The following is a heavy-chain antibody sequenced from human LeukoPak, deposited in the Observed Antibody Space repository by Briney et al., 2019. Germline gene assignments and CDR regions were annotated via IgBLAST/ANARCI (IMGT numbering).Heavy chain of an antibody. J-gene: IGHJ4*02. CDR1: GYTFTGYY. CDR2: INPNSGGT. Sequence: ASVKVSCKASGYTFTGYYIHWVRQAPGQGLEWMGWINPNSGGTNYAQRFQGRVTMTRDTSINTAYMELSRLRSDDTAVYYCARDQDTALFDYWGQGTLVTVSS. V-gene: IGHV1-2*02. CDR3: ARDQDTALFDY.